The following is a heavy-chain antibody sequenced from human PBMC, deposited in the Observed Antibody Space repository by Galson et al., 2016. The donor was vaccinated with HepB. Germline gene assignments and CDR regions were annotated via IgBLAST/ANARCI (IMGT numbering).Heavy chain of an antibody. D-gene: IGHD3-9*01. CDR3: ARLYDVLTGEGEYDYCGADV. J-gene: IGHJ6*02. CDR2: INTVKGNT. Sequence: SVKVSCKASGYTFTPYGIHWVRQAPGQRLQWMGWINTVKGNTKYSQKFQGRATISRDTSATTAYMELSSLRSEDTAVYYCARLYDVLTGEGEYDYCGADVWGQGATVTVSS. V-gene: IGHV1-3*04. CDR1: GYTFTPYG.